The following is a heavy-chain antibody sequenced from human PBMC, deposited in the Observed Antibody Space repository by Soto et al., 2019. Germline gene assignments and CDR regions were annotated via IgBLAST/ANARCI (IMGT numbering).Heavy chain of an antibody. Sequence: ASVKVSCKASGYTFTSYGISWVRQAPGQGLEWMGWISAYNGNTNYAQKLQGRVTMTTDTSTSTAYMELRSLRSDDTAVYYCVRVSAPDFWSGYYTGIGSAWFDPWGQGTLVTVSS. CDR1: GYTFTSYG. CDR3: VRVSAPDFWSGYYTGIGSAWFDP. V-gene: IGHV1-18*04. CDR2: ISAYNGNT. D-gene: IGHD3-3*01. J-gene: IGHJ5*02.